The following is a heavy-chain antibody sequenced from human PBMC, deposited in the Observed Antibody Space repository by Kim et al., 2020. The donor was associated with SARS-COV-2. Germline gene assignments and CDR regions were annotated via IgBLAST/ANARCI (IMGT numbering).Heavy chain of an antibody. CDR1: GYTFTNYA. CDR3: ARVDAGPSDDFWSGYPNWFDL. Sequence: ASVKVSCKASGYTFTNYAMNWVRQAPGQGLEWMGWINTNTGNPTYAQGFTGRFVFSLDTSVSTAYLQISSLKAEDTAVYYCARVDAGPSDDFWSGYPNWFDLWGQGTLVTVSS. D-gene: IGHD3-3*01. V-gene: IGHV7-4-1*02. CDR2: INTNTGNP. J-gene: IGHJ5*02.